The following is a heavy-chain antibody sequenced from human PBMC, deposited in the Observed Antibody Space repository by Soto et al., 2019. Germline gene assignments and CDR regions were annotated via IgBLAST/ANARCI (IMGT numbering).Heavy chain of an antibody. V-gene: IGHV1-3*01. CDR1: GFVFTHYG. CDR2: INAGSGNT. Sequence: QVLLVQSGAEVRKPGASVKVSCKASGFVFTHYGVHWVRLAPGQRLEWMGWINAGSGNTKYSESFQGRVSITRDTSATTVHMELCSLTSEDTAVYYCARKIFCNTWCDNAMDVGGQGTTVTVSS. J-gene: IGHJ6*02. CDR3: ARKIFCNTWCDNAMDV. D-gene: IGHD2-8*01.